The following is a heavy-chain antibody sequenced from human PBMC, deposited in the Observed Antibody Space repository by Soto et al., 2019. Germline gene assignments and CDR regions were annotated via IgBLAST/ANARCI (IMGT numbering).Heavy chain of an antibody. CDR1: GFIPSDFA. CDR3: ARDLSWGSNWYYYMDV. CDR2: ISSSSSVI. V-gene: IGHV3-48*01. Sequence: GESLKISCATSGFIPSDFAINLGRPAPGKGLEWVSYISSSSSVIDYADSVKGRFTVSRDNARNSLYLQMNSLRAEDTAVYYCARDLSWGSNWYYYMDVWGKGTTVTVSS. D-gene: IGHD7-27*01. J-gene: IGHJ6*03.